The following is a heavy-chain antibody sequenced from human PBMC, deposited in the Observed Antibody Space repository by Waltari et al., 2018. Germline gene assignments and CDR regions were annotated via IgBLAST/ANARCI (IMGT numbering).Heavy chain of an antibody. Sequence: EVQLVASGGGLVQPGRYLRLTCTASGFTLGDQSLAWVRQAPGKGVEWVAVIRTKADGRSTEQAASVKGRFSISRDDSKSIAYLQMNSLKAEDTVVYYCTRSGGITGTLACFDYWGQGTLVTVSS. CDR3: TRSGGITGTLACFDY. CDR1: GFTLGDQS. J-gene: IGHJ4*02. D-gene: IGHD1-7*01. CDR2: IRTKADGRST. V-gene: IGHV3-49*04.